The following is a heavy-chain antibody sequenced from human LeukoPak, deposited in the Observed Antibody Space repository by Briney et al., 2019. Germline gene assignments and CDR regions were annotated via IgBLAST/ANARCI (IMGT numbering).Heavy chain of an antibody. CDR1: GFTFSRYA. CDR2: ISRSGGST. D-gene: IGHD3-22*01. V-gene: IGHV3-23*01. J-gene: IGHJ6*02. CDR3: AKPYYYDSTGYEYYYYGMDV. Sequence: GGSLRLSCAGSGFTFSRYAMSWVRQAPGKGLEWVSAISRSGGSTYYADSVKGRSTISRDNSKNTLYLQVSSLRAEDTAIYYCAKPYYYDSTGYEYYYYGMDVWGQGTTVTVSS.